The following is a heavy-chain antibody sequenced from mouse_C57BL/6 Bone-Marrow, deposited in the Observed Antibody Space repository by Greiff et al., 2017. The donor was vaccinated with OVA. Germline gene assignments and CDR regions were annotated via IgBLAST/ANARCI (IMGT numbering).Heavy chain of an antibody. Sequence: QVQLQQSGAELVKPGASVKISCKASGYAFSSYWMNWVKQRPGKGLEWIGQIYPGDGDTNYNGKFKGKATLTADKSSSTAYMQLSSLTSEDSAVYFCARVGCYYGSSDYFDYWGQGTTLTVSS. CDR1: GYAFSSYW. D-gene: IGHD1-1*01. V-gene: IGHV1-80*01. J-gene: IGHJ2*01. CDR3: ARVGCYYGSSDYFDY. CDR2: IYPGDGDT.